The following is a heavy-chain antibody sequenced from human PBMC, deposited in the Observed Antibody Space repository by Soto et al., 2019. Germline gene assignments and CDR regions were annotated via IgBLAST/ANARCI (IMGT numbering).Heavy chain of an antibody. D-gene: IGHD3-10*01. CDR1: GASIISIYH. CDR2: IFHTGTT. V-gene: IGHV4-38-2*02. J-gene: IGHJ5*02. CDR3: ARHNFNMVRGVIIPSNWFDP. Sequence: SETLSLTCTVSGASIISIYHWPWSRQPPGRSLEWIASIFHTGTTYYTPSLKSRVTISVDTSKNQFSLRLSSVTAADSAVYYCARHNFNMVRGVIIPSNWFDPWGQGTLVTVSS.